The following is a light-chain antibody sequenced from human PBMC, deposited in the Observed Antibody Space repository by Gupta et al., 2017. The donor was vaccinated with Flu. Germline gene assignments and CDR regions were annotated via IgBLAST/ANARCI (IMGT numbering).Light chain of an antibody. V-gene: IGKV3-11*01. CDR2: DVS. Sequence: ATLSCRASQSVSSDLAWYQQKPGQAPRLLIYDVSKRATGIPARFSGSGSGTDWTDFTLTISSLEPEDFAVYYCQQRRDWPLTFGGGTKVEMK. J-gene: IGKJ4*01. CDR1: QSVSSD. CDR3: QQRRDWPLT.